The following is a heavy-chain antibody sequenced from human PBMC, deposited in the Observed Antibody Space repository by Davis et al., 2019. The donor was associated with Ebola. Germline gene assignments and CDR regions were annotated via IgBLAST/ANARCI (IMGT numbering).Heavy chain of an antibody. D-gene: IGHD5-12*01. CDR1: GFSLRTSGMC. CDR2: IDWDDDK. J-gene: IGHJ6*02. V-gene: IGHV2-70*01. Sequence: SGPTLVKPTQTLTLTCTFSGFSLRTSGMCVSWIRQPPGKALEWLALIDWDDDKYYSTSLKTRLTISKDTSKNQVVLTMTNMDPVDTATYYCARIRAEWLRFPRDYYYYYGMDVWGQGTTVTVSS. CDR3: ARIRAEWLRFPRDYYYYYGMDV.